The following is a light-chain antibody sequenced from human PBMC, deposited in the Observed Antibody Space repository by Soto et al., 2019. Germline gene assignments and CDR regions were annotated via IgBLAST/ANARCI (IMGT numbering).Light chain of an antibody. Sequence: EIVLTQSPGTLSLSPGERATLSCRASQNVDSNYLAWYQQKPGQAPRLLIYGASSRATGIPGRFSGSGSGTDFTLTIGRLESEDFAVYYCQQYGSTPITFGQGTRLE. CDR2: GAS. CDR1: QNVDSNY. J-gene: IGKJ5*01. CDR3: QQYGSTPIT. V-gene: IGKV3-20*01.